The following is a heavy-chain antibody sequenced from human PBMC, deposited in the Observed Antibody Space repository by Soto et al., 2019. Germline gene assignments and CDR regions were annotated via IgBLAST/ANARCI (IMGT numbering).Heavy chain of an antibody. D-gene: IGHD4-4*01. CDR3: ARAEVTHGFDF. CDR2: INQDGSAQ. CDR1: GFTFSIYW. V-gene: IGHV3-7*01. J-gene: IGHJ3*01. Sequence: PGGSLRLSCAVSGFTFSIYWMGWGRQAPGKGLEWVATINQDGSAQYYVDSVKGRFTISRDNAKNSLYLQMNSLRGEDTAVYYCARAEVTHGFDFWGQGTMVTVSS.